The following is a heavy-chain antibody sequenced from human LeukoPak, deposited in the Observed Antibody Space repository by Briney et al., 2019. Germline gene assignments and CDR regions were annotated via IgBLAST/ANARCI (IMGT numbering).Heavy chain of an antibody. CDR3: ASGNYYDSSGYPRYYGMDV. Sequence: ASVKVSCKASGGTFSSYAISWVRQAPGQGLEWMGRIIPILGIANYAQKFQGRVTITADKSTSTAYMELSSLRSEDTAVYYCASGNYYDSSGYPRYYGMDVWGQGTTVTVSS. CDR1: GGTFSSYA. J-gene: IGHJ6*02. CDR2: IIPILGIA. V-gene: IGHV1-69*04. D-gene: IGHD3-22*01.